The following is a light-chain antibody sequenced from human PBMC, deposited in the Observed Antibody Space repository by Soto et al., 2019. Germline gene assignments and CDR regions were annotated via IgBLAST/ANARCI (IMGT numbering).Light chain of an antibody. Sequence: QLVLTQSPSASASLGASVKLTCTLSSGHSSYAIAWHQHQAEKGPRYLMKLTSDGSHTMWDGTPDRFSGSSSGAERYLTISSLQSEDEADYYCQTWGTGIRVFGGGTQLTVL. CDR1: SGHSSYA. J-gene: IGLJ7*01. CDR3: QTWGTGIRV. CDR2: LTSDGSH. V-gene: IGLV4-69*01.